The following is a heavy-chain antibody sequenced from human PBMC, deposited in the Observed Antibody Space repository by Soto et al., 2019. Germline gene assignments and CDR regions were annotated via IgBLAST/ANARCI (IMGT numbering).Heavy chain of an antibody. CDR3: TTDCGRIKYYYFWSGYYTSGY. D-gene: IGHD3-3*01. CDR2: IKGKTDGGTT. J-gene: IGHJ4*02. Sequence: LRLSCAASGFTFSNAWMSWVRQAPGKGLEWGGRIKGKTDGGTTDYAAPVKGRFTISRDDSKNTLYLQMNSLKTEDTGVYYCTTDCGRIKYYYFWSGYYTSGYWGQGTLVTVSS. V-gene: IGHV3-15*01. CDR1: GFTFSNAW.